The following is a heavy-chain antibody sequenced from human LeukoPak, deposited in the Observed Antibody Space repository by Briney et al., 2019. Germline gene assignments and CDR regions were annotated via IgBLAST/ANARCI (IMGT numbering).Heavy chain of an antibody. Sequence: SVNVSCKASLGTFSSYAISWVRQAAGPEVEWMGRMILFFGTANYAQKFQGRVTIPTDESTSTAYMELSSLRSEDTAVYYCASGYYYYYNGGDFDYWGQGTLVTVSS. CDR2: MILFFGTA. D-gene: IGHD3-10*01. CDR1: LGTFSSYA. CDR3: ASGYYYYYNGGDFDY. J-gene: IGHJ4*02. V-gene: IGHV1-69*05.